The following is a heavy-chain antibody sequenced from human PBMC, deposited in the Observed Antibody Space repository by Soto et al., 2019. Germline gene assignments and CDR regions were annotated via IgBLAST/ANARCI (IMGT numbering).Heavy chain of an antibody. CDR2: IKEDGSET. Sequence: GGSLRLSCVASGFFLRDFGMHWVRQSPGKGLEWVANIKEDGSETYYVDSVKGRFTISRDNAKDSLFLQMSSLRVDDSAVYYCARAARSGITGYALDYWGQGTPVTVSS. D-gene: IGHD5-12*01. CDR1: GFFLRDFG. V-gene: IGHV3-7*01. CDR3: ARAARSGITGYALDY. J-gene: IGHJ4*02.